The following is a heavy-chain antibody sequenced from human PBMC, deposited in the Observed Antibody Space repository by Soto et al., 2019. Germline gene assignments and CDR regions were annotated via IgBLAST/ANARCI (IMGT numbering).Heavy chain of an antibody. Sequence: SETLSLTCTVSGGSVSSGSYYWSWIRQPPGKGLEWIGYIYYSGSTNYNPSLKSRVTISVDTSKNQFSLKLSSVTAADTAVYYCARELDTAMDYYYYYRMDVWGQGTTVTVSS. CDR2: IYYSGST. J-gene: IGHJ6*02. V-gene: IGHV4-61*01. CDR3: ARELDTAMDYYYYYRMDV. CDR1: GGSVSSGSYY. D-gene: IGHD5-18*01.